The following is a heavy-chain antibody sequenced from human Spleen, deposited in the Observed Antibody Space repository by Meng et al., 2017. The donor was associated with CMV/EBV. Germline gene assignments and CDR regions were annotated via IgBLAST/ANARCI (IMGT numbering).Heavy chain of an antibody. CDR2: ISYDGINK. CDR1: GFTFSNYA. Sequence: GESLKISCAASGFTFSNYAMHWVRQAPGKGLEWVAVISYDGINKYYADSVKGRFTISRDNSKNTLDLQMNSLRAEDTGVYYCARDPGGSGYSSSWDLDYWGQGALVTVS. V-gene: IGHV3-30-3*01. D-gene: IGHD6-13*01. J-gene: IGHJ4*02. CDR3: ARDPGGSGYSSSWDLDY.